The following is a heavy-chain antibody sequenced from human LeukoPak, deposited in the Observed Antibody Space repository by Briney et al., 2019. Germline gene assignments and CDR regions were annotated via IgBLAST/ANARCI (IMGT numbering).Heavy chain of an antibody. J-gene: IGHJ4*02. CDR2: INHSGST. Sequence: SETLSLTCAVYGGSFSGYYWSWIRQPPGKGLEWIGEINHSGSTNYNPSLKSRVTISVDTSKNQFSLKLSSVTAADTAVYYCARDGDPGFDYWGQGTLVTVSS. V-gene: IGHV4-34*01. CDR1: GGSFSGYY. D-gene: IGHD3-10*01. CDR3: ARDGDPGFDY.